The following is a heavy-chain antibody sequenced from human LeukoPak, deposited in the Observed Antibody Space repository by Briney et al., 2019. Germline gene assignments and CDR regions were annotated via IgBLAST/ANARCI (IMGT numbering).Heavy chain of an antibody. CDR1: GCTFTGYY. J-gene: IGHJ3*02. CDR2: INPNSGGT. CDR3: ERVRKLGAFDI. V-gene: IGHV1-2*02. D-gene: IGHD1-14*01. Sequence: ASVKVSCKASGCTFTGYYMHWVRQAPGQGLEWMGWINPNSGGTNYAQKFQGRVTMTRDTSISTAYMELSRLRSDDTAVYYCERVRKLGAFDIWGQGTMVTVSS.